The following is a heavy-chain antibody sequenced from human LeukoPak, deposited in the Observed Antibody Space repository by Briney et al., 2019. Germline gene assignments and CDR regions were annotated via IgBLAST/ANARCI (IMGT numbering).Heavy chain of an antibody. CDR3: ARDYSGSYIPFYYFDY. CDR2: IYHSGST. V-gene: IGHV4-38-2*02. D-gene: IGHD1-26*01. CDR1: GYSISSGYY. Sequence: PSETLSLTCTVSGYSISSGYYWGWIRQPPGKGLEWIGSIYHSGSTYYNPSLKSRVTISVDTSKNQFSLKLSSVTAADTAVYYCARDYSGSYIPFYYFDYWGQGTLVTVSS. J-gene: IGHJ4*02.